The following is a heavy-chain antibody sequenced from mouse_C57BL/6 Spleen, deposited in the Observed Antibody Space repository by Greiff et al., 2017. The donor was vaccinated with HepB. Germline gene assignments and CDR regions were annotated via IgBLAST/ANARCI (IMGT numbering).Heavy chain of an antibody. CDR2: INPYNGDT. CDR1: GYSFTGYF. V-gene: IGHV1-20*01. D-gene: IGHD2-2*01. J-gene: IGHJ1*03. CDR3: ARRSTMVTTSWYFDV. Sequence: EVQLQQSGPELVKPGDSVKISCKASGYSFTGYFMNWVMQSHGKSLEWIGRINPYNGDTFYNQKFKGKATLTVDKSSSTAHMELRSLTSEDSAVYYCARRSTMVTTSWYFDVWGTGTTVTVSS.